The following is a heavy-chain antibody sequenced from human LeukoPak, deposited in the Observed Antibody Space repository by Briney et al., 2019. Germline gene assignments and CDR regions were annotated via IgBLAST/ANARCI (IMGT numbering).Heavy chain of an antibody. D-gene: IGHD6-19*01. Sequence: SQTLSLTCVISGDSVSSNSAAWNWIRQSPSRGLEWLGRTYYRSKWYNDYAVSVKSRITINPDTSKNQFSLQLNSVTPEDTAVFYCARGGSSGWLGSFDYWGQGTLVTVSS. J-gene: IGHJ4*02. CDR1: GDSVSSNSAA. V-gene: IGHV6-1*01. CDR3: ARGGSSGWLGSFDY. CDR2: TYYRSKWYN.